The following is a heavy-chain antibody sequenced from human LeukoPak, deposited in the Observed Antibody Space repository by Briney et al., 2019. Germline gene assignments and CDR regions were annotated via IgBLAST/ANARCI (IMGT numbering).Heavy chain of an antibody. V-gene: IGHV1-18*01. D-gene: IGHD3-9*01. CDR2: ISAYNGNT. CDR1: GHTFTSYG. CDR3: ARDQMGYFDWLLHDY. Sequence: GASVKVPCKASGHTFTSYGISWVRQAPGQGLEWMGWISAYNGNTNYAQKLQGRVTMTTDTSTSTAYMELRSLRSDDTAVYYCARDQMGYFDWLLHDYWGQGTLVTVSS. J-gene: IGHJ4*02.